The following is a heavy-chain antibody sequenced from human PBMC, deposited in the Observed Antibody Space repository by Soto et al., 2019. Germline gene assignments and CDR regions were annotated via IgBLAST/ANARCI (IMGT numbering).Heavy chain of an antibody. CDR2: ISWNSGSI. V-gene: IGHV3-9*01. CDR1: GFTFDDYA. D-gene: IGHD6-13*01. Sequence: GGSLRLSCAASGFTFDDYAMHWVRQAPGKGLEWVSGISWNSGSIGYADSVKGRFTISRDNAKNSLYLQMNSLRAEDTALYYCAKDMSYSSSWYWGPYVMDVWGQGTTVTVSS. CDR3: AKDMSYSSSWYWGPYVMDV. J-gene: IGHJ6*02.